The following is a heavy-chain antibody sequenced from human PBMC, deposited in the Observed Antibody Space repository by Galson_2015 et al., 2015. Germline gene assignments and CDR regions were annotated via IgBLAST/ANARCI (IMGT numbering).Heavy chain of an antibody. Sequence: SLRLSCAASGFTFSSYAMIWVRQAPGKGLEWVSYISGSGCSTYYADSVKGRFTISRDNAKHPLYLQMNSLRAEDTAVYYCAYRGISVCCPSAYWGQGTLVTVSS. D-gene: IGHD3-3*02. V-gene: IGHV3-23*01. J-gene: IGHJ4*02. CDR3: AYRGISVCCPSAY. CDR1: GFTFSSYA. CDR2: ISGSGCST.